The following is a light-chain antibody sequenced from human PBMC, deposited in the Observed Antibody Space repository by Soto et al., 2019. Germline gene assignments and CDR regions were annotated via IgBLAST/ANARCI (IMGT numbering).Light chain of an antibody. J-gene: IGKJ2*02. CDR3: QQYNSYSST. Sequence: DIQMTQSPSTLSASVGDRVTITCRASQSISSWLAWYQQKPGKAPKLLIYKASSLESGVPSRFSGSGSGTELTLTISSLQPDDFSAYYCQQYNSYSSTFGQGTKLEIK. CDR2: KAS. CDR1: QSISSW. V-gene: IGKV1-5*03.